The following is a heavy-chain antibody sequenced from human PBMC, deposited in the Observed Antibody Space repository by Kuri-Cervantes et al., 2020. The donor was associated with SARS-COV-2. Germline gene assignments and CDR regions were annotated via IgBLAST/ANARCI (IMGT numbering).Heavy chain of an antibody. Sequence: GGSLRLSCEVSGFLFSASAIHWVRQGYGKGLEWVGRVRGKANNYATAYAASVKGRFTISRDESKNMAYLQMNSLKTEDTAVYYCTTLIDYWGQGTLVTVSS. CDR3: TTLIDY. CDR2: VRGKANNYAT. J-gene: IGHJ4*02. V-gene: IGHV3-73*01. CDR1: GFLFSASA.